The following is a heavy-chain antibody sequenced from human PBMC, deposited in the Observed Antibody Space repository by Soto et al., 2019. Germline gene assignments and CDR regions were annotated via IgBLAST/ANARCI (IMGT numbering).Heavy chain of an antibody. CDR2: IWYDGSNK. CDR3: ARDLGAGAMIFDY. D-gene: IGHD3-16*01. J-gene: IGHJ4*02. CDR1: GFTFSSYG. Sequence: QVQLVESGGGVVQPGRSLRLSCAASGFTFSSYGMHWVRQAPGKGLEWVAVIWYDGSNKYYADSVKGRFTISRDNSKNTLYLQMNSLRAEDTAVYYCARDLGAGAMIFDYWGQGTLVTVSS. V-gene: IGHV3-33*01.